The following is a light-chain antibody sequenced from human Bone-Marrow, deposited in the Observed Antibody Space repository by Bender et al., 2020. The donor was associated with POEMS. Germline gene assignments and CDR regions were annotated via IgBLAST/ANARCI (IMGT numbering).Light chain of an antibody. CDR2: DDT. CDR3: QAWDTSSVF. CDR1: NIGIKG. Sequence: SYVLTQPPSVSLAPGQTATITCGANNIGIKGVHWYQQKAGQAPVLVVNDDTDRPSRIPERFSGSNSGNIATLTISGTQALDEADYYCQAWDTSSVFFDGGTKLTVL. V-gene: IGLV3-21*02. J-gene: IGLJ2*01.